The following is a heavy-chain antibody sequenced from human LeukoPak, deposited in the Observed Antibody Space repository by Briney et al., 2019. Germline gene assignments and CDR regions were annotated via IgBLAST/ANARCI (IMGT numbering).Heavy chain of an antibody. CDR3: ARGFPSDFDWLSVY. D-gene: IGHD3-9*01. J-gene: IGHJ4*02. CDR1: GGTFSSYA. Sequence: SVNVSCKASGGTFSSYAISWVRQAPGQGFEWMGGIIPIFGTANYAQKFQGRVTITADESTSTAYMELSSLRSEDTAVYYCARGFPSDFDWLSVYWGQGTLVTVSS. CDR2: IIPIFGTA. V-gene: IGHV1-69*13.